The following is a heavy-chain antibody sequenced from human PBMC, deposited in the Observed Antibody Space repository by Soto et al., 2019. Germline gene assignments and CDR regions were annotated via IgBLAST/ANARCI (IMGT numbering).Heavy chain of an antibody. D-gene: IGHD3-3*01. CDR1: GFTFSTYG. CDR2: ISGSGYNT. V-gene: IGHV3-23*01. CDR3: VRSYHYYDFWGGGSRGGYFYGMDV. Sequence: EVQLLESGGTVVQPGGSLRLSCAASGFTFSTYGVSWVRQAPGKGLEWVSSISGSGYNTFYADSVKGRFTISRDNSNNTVHLLMNNLRADDTALYYCVRSYHYYDFWGGGSRGGYFYGMDVWGQGTTVTVSS. J-gene: IGHJ6*02.